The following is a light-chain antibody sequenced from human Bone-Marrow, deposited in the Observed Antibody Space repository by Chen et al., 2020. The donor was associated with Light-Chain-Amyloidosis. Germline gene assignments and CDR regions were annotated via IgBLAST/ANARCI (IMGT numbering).Light chain of an antibody. CDR2: RDT. J-gene: IGLJ2*01. Sequence: SYGLTQPPSLSVSPGQTARITCSGDDLPTKYAYWYQQKPGQAPVLVIHRDTERPSGISERFSGSSSGTTATLTISGVQAEDEADYHCQSADSSGTYEVIFGGGTKLTVL. CDR1: DLPTKY. CDR3: QSADSSGTYEVI. V-gene: IGLV3-25*03.